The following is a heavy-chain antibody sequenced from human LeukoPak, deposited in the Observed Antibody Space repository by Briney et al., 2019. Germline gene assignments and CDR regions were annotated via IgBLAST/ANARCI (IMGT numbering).Heavy chain of an antibody. CDR1: AGSISNYY. CDR3: ARGLVGTKGEQNWFDP. D-gene: IGHD1-26*01. CDR2: IYSSGST. V-gene: IGHV4-4*07. J-gene: IGHJ5*02. Sequence: SETLSLTCTVSAGSISNYYWSWIRQPAGKGLEWIGRIYSSGSTNCNPSLKSRVTISVDKSNNQFSLKLSSVTAADTAMYYCARGLVGTKGEQNWFDPWGQGTLVTVSS.